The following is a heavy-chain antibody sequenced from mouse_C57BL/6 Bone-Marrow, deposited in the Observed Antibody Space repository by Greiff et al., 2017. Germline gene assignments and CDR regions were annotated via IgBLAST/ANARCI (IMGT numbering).Heavy chain of an antibody. Sequence: QVQLQQPGAELVRPGSSVKLSCKASGYTFTSYWMDWVKQRPGQGLEWIGNIYPSDSETHYNQKFKDKATLTVDKSSSTAYMQLSSLTSEDSAVYYCARRFITTVVAKGFDYWGQGTTLTVSS. CDR3: ARRFITTVVAKGFDY. D-gene: IGHD1-1*01. V-gene: IGHV1-61*01. CDR1: GYTFTSYW. J-gene: IGHJ2*01. CDR2: IYPSDSET.